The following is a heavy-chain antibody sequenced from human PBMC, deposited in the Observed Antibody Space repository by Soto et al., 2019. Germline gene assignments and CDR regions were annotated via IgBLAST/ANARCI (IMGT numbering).Heavy chain of an antibody. CDR1: GFLFSNAW. V-gene: IGHV3-15*01. CDR2: IKSQSDGGAT. Sequence: GGSLRLSCAASGFLFSNAWMSWVRQGPGKGLEWVARIKSQSDGGATEYAAAVKGRFTISRDDSNNAVYLQMDSPTSDDTAVYYCPTDPIKLWPYDYWGQGTPVTVSS. D-gene: IGHD3-16*01. CDR3: PTDPIKLWPYDY. J-gene: IGHJ4*02.